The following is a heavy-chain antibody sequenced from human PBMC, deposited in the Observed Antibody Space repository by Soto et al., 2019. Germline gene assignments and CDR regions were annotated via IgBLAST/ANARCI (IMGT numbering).Heavy chain of an antibody. CDR1: GFTFSSYA. Sequence: PGGSLRLSCAASGFTFSSYAMSWVRQAPGRGLEWVSAISGSGGSTYYADSVKGRFTISRDNSKNTLYLQMNSLRAEDTAVYYCAKDLGYDSSGYYPRYFDYWGQGTLVTVSS. J-gene: IGHJ4*02. CDR3: AKDLGYDSSGYYPRYFDY. CDR2: ISGSGGST. V-gene: IGHV3-23*01. D-gene: IGHD3-22*01.